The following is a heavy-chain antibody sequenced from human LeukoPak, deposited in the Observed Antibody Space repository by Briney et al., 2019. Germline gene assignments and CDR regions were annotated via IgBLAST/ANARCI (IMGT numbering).Heavy chain of an antibody. CDR1: GYTFTSYD. CDR2: MNPNSGNT. D-gene: IGHD3-3*01. CDR3: ARGGYDFWSGYYGNGFDP. Sequence: ASVKVSCKAYGYTFTSYDINWVRQATGQGLEWMGWMNPNSGNTGYAQKFQGRVTMTRNTSISTAYMELSSLRSEDTAVYYCARGGYDFWSGYYGNGFDPWGQGTLVTVSS. J-gene: IGHJ5*02. V-gene: IGHV1-8*01.